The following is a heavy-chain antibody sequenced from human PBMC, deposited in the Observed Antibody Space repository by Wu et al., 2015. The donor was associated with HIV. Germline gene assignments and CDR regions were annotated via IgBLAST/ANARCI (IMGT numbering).Heavy chain of an antibody. CDR2: XNPSAGST. CDR1: GYTFNSYF. V-gene: IGHV1-46*02. CDR3: ARTILYSGSYFDY. Sequence: QVQLVQSGAEVKKPGASVKVSCKASGYTFNSYFIHWVRQAPGQGLEWMGIXNPSAGSTSYAQKFQGRVTMTRDTSTSTVYMELSSLRSDDTAVYFCARTILYSGSYFDYWGQGTLVTVSS. D-gene: IGHD1-26*01. J-gene: IGHJ4*02.